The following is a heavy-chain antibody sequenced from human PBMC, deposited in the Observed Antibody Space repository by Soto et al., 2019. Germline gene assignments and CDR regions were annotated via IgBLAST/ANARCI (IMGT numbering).Heavy chain of an antibody. J-gene: IGHJ4*02. CDR3: ARDGAVAYYYDSSGYYYFDY. D-gene: IGHD3-22*01. V-gene: IGHV1-18*01. CDR2: ISAYNGNT. CDR1: GYTFTSYG. Sequence: ASVKVSCKASGYTFTSYGISWVRQAPGQGLEWMGWISAYNGNTNYAQKLQGRVTMTTDTSTSTAYMELRSLRSDDTAVYYCARDGAVAYYYDSSGYYYFDYWGQGTLVTVSS.